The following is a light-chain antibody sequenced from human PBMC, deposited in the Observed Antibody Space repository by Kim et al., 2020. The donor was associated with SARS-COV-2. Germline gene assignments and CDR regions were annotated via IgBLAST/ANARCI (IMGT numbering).Light chain of an antibody. CDR1: QSVSSSY. V-gene: IGKV3-20*01. J-gene: IGKJ2*02. Sequence: STPGERATLSCRASQSVSSSYLAWYQQKPGQAPRLLIYGASSRATGIPDRFSGSGSGTDFTLTISRLEPEDFAVYYCQQYGSSPRTFGQGTKLEI. CDR3: QQYGSSPRT. CDR2: GAS.